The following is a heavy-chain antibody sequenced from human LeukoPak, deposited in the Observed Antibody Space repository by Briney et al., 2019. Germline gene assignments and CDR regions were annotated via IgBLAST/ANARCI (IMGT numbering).Heavy chain of an antibody. J-gene: IGHJ6*03. CDR2: ISSSGSTI. D-gene: IGHD4-17*01. CDR3: AKLVGVLGDYGPTSDQNYYYYYYMDV. CDR1: GFTFSSYE. Sequence: PGGSLRLSCAASGFTFSSYEMNWVRQAPGKGLEWVSYISSSGSTIYYAASVKGRFTISRGNSKNTLYLQMNSLRAEDTAVYYCAKLVGVLGDYGPTSDQNYYYYYYMDVWGKGTTVTISS. V-gene: IGHV3-48*03.